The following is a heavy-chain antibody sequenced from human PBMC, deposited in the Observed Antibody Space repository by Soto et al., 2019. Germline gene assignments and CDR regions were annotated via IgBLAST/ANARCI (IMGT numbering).Heavy chain of an antibody. CDR1: GFTFSSYW. Sequence: GGSLRLSCAASGFTFSSYWMHWVRQAPGKGLEWVAVISNDGINKYYGDSVKGRFTISRDNSKNTLYLQMNSLRAEDTAVYYCAKDRVSEHNNGWPQGSWGQGTQVTVSS. V-gene: IGHV3-30*18. D-gene: IGHD6-19*01. J-gene: IGHJ4*02. CDR3: AKDRVSEHNNGWPQGS. CDR2: ISNDGINK.